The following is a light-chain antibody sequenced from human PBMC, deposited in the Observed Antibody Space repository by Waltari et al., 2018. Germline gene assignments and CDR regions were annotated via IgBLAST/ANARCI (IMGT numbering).Light chain of an antibody. V-gene: IGLV2-23*02. Sequence: QSALTQPASVSGSPGESITIPCTRTSNPVAKYTLVSWYQQHPDKAPKLIIFEVTKRPSRVSNRFSGSKSGNTASLTISGLQAEDEADYYCCSYAGTTSIYVFGSGTKVTVL. CDR3: CSYAGTTSIYV. CDR1: SNPVAKYTL. J-gene: IGLJ1*01. CDR2: EVT.